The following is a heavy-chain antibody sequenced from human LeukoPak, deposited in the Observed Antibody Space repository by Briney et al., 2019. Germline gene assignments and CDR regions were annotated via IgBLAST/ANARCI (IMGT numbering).Heavy chain of an antibody. V-gene: IGHV3-23*01. J-gene: IGHJ4*02. CDR2: ISGSGGST. CDR3: AKETQLTVSALFDY. D-gene: IGHD1-1*01. CDR1: GFTFNNYA. Sequence: GESLRLSCAASGFTFNNYAMSWVRQAPGKGLEGVSAISGSGGSTFYAASMEGRFTISRDSSKNTLFLQVNSLRAEDTAVYYCAKETQLTVSALFDYWGQGTLVTVSS.